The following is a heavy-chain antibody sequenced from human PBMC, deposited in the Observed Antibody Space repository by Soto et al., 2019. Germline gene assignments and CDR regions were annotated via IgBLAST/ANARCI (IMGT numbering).Heavy chain of an antibody. D-gene: IGHD5-12*01. CDR1: GFTFSSYG. Sequence: QVPLVESGGGVVQPGRSLRLSCAASGFTFSSYGMHWVRQAPGKGLEWVAVISYDGSNKYYADSVKGRFTISRDNSKNTLYLQMNSLRAEDTAVYYCAKDLGDGYNLNYFDYWGQGTLVTVSS. J-gene: IGHJ4*02. CDR3: AKDLGDGYNLNYFDY. CDR2: ISYDGSNK. V-gene: IGHV3-30*18.